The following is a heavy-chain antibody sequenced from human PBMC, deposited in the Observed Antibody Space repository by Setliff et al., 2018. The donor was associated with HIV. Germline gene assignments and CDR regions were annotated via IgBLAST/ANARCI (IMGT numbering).Heavy chain of an antibody. CDR2: MNPNSGST. D-gene: IGHD2-2*01. CDR3: ARMNCSTTNCRESNWFDP. Sequence: SVKVSCKASGYTFTNYDINWVRQATGQALEWMGWMNPNSGSTGYAQKFQGRVTITRNTSISTAYMEMSSLRSEDTAVYYCARMNCSTTNCRESNWFDPWGQGTLVTVSS. J-gene: IGHJ5*02. V-gene: IGHV1-8*01. CDR1: GYTFTNYD.